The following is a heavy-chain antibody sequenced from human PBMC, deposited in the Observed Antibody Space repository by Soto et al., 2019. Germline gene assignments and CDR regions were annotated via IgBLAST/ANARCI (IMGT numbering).Heavy chain of an antibody. CDR1: GGTFSSYA. J-gene: IGHJ5*02. Sequence: SVKVSCKASGGTFSSYAISWVRQAPGQGLEWMGGIIPIFGAANYAQKFQGRVTITADESTSTAYMELRSLRSDDTAVYYCARSAAMYYYDSSGPSLNWFDPWS. CDR2: IIPIFGAA. V-gene: IGHV1-69*13. D-gene: IGHD3-22*01. CDR3: ARSAAMYYYDSSGPSLNWFDP.